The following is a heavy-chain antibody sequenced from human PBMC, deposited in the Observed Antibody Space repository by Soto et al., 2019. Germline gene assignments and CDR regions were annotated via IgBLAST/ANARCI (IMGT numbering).Heavy chain of an antibody. CDR3: AREYYGDYAGNEDY. D-gene: IGHD4-17*01. CDR2: IYYSGST. CDR1: GGSISSGGYY. J-gene: IGHJ4*02. Sequence: SETLSLTCTVSGGSISSGGYYWSWIRQHPGKGLEWIGYIYYSGSTYYNPSLKSRVTISVDTSKNQFSLKLSSVTAADTAVYYCAREYYGDYAGNEDYWGQGTLVTVSS. V-gene: IGHV4-31*03.